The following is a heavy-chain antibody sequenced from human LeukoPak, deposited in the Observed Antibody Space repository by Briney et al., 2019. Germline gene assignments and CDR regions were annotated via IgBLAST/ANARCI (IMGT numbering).Heavy chain of an antibody. CDR1: GFTVSNNY. V-gene: IGHV3-66*01. CDR2: IYSNGAT. CDR3: ARAIFRAHDY. D-gene: IGHD3-10*01. J-gene: IGHJ4*02. Sequence: GGSLRLSCVASGFTVSNNYMTWVRQAPGKGLEWVSLIYSNGATYYADSVKGRFTITRDNSKNTLYLQMNSLRAEDTAVYYCARAIFRAHDYWGQGTLVNVSS.